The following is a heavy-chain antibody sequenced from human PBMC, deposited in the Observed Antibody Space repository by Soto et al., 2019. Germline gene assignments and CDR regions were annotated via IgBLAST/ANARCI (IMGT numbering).Heavy chain of an antibody. J-gene: IGHJ6*02. CDR1: GFTFRSYS. CDR3: AREGWPLLQTGMDV. Sequence: EVQLVESGGGLKQPGGSLRLSCAASGFTFRSYSMNWVRQAPGKGLEWVSYISSSNRTINYADSVKGRFIISRDNAKXXLYLQMHSLRDEDTAVYYCAREGWPLLQTGMDVWGQXTTXTVSS. V-gene: IGHV3-48*02. CDR2: ISSSNRTI. D-gene: IGHD2-15*01.